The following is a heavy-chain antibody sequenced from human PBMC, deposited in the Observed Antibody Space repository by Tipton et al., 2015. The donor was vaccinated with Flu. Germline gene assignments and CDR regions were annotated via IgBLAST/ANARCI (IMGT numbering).Heavy chain of an antibody. V-gene: IGHV3-7*01. Sequence: SLRLSCAASGFTFSSYWMTWVRQAPGKGLEWLANIKEDGTEKYYVDSVKGRFTISRDNAKNSLYLQMNSLIVGDTAVYYCTRRLVEDWGQGTQVTVSS. CDR2: IKEDGTEK. CDR1: GFTFSSYW. J-gene: IGHJ4*02. CDR3: TRRLVED.